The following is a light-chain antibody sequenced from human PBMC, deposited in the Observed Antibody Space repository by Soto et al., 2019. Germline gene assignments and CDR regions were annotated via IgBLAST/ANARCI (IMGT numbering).Light chain of an antibody. V-gene: IGKV3D-20*02. CDR2: DTS. CDR1: QSVGSSH. Sequence: VTHSPCTLSVYQGERATLSCRASQSVGSSHLACYQQKPGQAPPLLLYDTSRRASGMAARCSGSGCATDFTPPTSSLVHADVAVHYCHQRSNWLPIPFGQGTRAENK. CDR3: HQRSNWLPIP. J-gene: IGKJ5*01.